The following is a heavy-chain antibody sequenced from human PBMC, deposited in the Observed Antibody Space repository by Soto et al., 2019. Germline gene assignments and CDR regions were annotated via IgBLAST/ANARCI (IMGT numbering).Heavy chain of an antibody. Sequence: QVQLVQSGAEVKKPGASVKVSCKASGYTFTSYGISWVRQAPGQGLEWMGWISAYNGNTNYAQKLQGRVTMTTDTSTSTAYMELRSVRSDDTAVYYCARDRDDYGDYRSYYGMDVWGQGTTVTVSS. J-gene: IGHJ6*02. CDR1: GYTFTSYG. D-gene: IGHD4-17*01. V-gene: IGHV1-18*04. CDR2: ISAYNGNT. CDR3: ARDRDDYGDYRSYYGMDV.